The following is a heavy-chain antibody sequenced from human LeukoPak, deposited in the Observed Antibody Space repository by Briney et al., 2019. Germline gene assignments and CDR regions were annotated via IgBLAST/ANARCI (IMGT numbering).Heavy chain of an antibody. J-gene: IGHJ4*02. CDR3: AKDLRVFVAAADYFDY. CDR1: GFTFSSYG. CDR2: ISYDGSNK. Sequence: GGSLRLSCAAPGFTFSSYGMHWVRQAPGKGLEWVAVISYDGSNKYYADSVKGRFTISRDNSKNTLYLQMNSLRAEDTAVYYCAKDLRVFVAAADYFDYWGQGTLVTVSS. V-gene: IGHV3-30*18. D-gene: IGHD6-13*01.